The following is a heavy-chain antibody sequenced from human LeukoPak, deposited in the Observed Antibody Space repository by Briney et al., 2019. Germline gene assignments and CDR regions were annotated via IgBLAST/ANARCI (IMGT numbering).Heavy chain of an antibody. CDR3: ARDSSSGIFLKY. CDR2: IWYDGTNK. D-gene: IGHD1-26*01. Sequence: PGGSLRLSCAASGFTFSGYGMHWVRQAPGKGLEGVAVIWYDGTNKYYADSVKGRFTISRDNSKNTLYLQMNSLRVEDTAVYYCARDSSSGIFLKYWGQGTLVTVSS. CDR1: GFTFSGYG. V-gene: IGHV3-33*01. J-gene: IGHJ4*02.